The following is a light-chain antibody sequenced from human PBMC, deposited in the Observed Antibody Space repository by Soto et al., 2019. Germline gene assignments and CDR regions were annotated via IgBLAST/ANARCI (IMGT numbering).Light chain of an antibody. J-gene: IGKJ4*01. Sequence: DIVLTQSPGTLSLSPGERATLSCRASQPVSSTPLAWYQQRPGQAPRLLLYGASTRATGIPDRFSGSGSGTDFTLTITRLEAEDVAVFYCQQYRNSPLTFGGGTKVEIK. CDR1: QPVSSTP. CDR3: QQYRNSPLT. V-gene: IGKV3-20*01. CDR2: GAS.